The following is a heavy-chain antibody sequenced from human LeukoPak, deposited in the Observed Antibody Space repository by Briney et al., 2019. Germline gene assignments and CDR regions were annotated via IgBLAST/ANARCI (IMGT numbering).Heavy chain of an antibody. CDR3: VTGQTGAHPFVFDY. CDR2: ISSSGNTI. CDR1: GFTFSSYT. V-gene: IGHV3-48*04. J-gene: IGHJ4*02. Sequence: GGSLRLSCAASGFTFSSYTMNSVRQAPGKGLEWVSYISSSGNTIYYADPVKGRFTNSRDHAKTSLYLQMHSLSVADTGLYYCVTGQTGAHPFVFDYWGQGTLVTVSS. D-gene: IGHD3-10*01.